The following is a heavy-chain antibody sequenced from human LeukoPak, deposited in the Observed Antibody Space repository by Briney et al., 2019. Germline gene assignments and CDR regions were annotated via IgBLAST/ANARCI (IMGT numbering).Heavy chain of an antibody. V-gene: IGHV1-8*02. CDR1: GHTFSSYD. J-gene: IGHJ4*02. CDR3: ARLPKYSRPLDY. CDR2: MNPNSGNT. Sequence: ASVKVSCKASGHTFSSYDINWVRQATGQGLEWMGWMNPNSGNTAYAQKFQGRVTMSRDTSISTAYMELSSLRSEDTAVYYCARLPKYSRPLDYWGQGTLVTVSS. D-gene: IGHD6-6*01.